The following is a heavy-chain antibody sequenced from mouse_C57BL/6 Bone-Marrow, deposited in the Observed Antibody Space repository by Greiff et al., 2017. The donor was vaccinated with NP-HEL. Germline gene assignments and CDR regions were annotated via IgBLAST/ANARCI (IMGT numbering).Heavy chain of an antibody. CDR3: ARSTTVVATEDY. CDR1: GYTFTDYY. V-gene: IGHV1-19*01. CDR2: INPYNGGT. Sequence: EVQLQQSGPVLVKPGASVKMSCKASGYTFTDYYMNWVKQSHGKSLEWIGVINPYNGGTSYNQKFKGKATLTVDKSSSTAYMELNSLTSEDSAVYYCARSTTVVATEDYWGQGTTLTVSS. D-gene: IGHD1-1*01. J-gene: IGHJ2*01.